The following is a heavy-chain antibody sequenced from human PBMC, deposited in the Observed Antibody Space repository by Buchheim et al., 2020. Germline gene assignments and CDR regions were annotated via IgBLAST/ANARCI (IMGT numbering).Heavy chain of an antibody. CDR2: IYSGGST. D-gene: IGHD3-3*01. J-gene: IGHJ2*01. CDR1: GFTVSSNY. CDR3: ARDRPNTIFGVVIMDSGWYFDL. Sequence: EVQLVESGGGLVQPGGSLRLSCAASGFTVSSNYMSWVRQAPGKGLEWVSVIYSGGSTYYADSVQGRFTISRDNSKNTLYLQMNSLRAEDTAVYYCARDRPNTIFGVVIMDSGWYFDLWGRGTL. V-gene: IGHV3-66*02.